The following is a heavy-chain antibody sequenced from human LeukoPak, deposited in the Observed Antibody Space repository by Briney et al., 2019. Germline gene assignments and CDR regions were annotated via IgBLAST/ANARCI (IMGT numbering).Heavy chain of an antibody. Sequence: SETLSLTCAVSGGSISTYNWWSWVRPPPGKGLEWIGEIFYSGSINYNPSLKSRVTLSLDKSKNQFSLQLSSVTAADTAMYYCARHIITMVRGVIITGAFDIWGQGTMVTVSS. CDR2: IFYSGSI. D-gene: IGHD3-10*01. J-gene: IGHJ3*02. CDR3: ARHIITMVRGVIITGAFDI. V-gene: IGHV4-4*02. CDR1: GGSISTYNW.